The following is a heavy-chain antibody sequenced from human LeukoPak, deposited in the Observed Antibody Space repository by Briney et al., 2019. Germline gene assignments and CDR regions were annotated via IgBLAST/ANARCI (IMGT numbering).Heavy chain of an antibody. Sequence: GGSLRLSCAASGFTFSSFSMNWVRQAPGKGLEWVSSISSSSNYIYYADSVRGRFTISRDNAKNSLSLQMNSLRVEDTAVYYCARDLDGDYGWHFDLWGRGTLVTVSS. CDR3: ARDLDGDYGWHFDL. CDR1: GFTFSSFS. D-gene: IGHD4-17*01. V-gene: IGHV3-21*01. J-gene: IGHJ2*01. CDR2: ISSSSNYI.